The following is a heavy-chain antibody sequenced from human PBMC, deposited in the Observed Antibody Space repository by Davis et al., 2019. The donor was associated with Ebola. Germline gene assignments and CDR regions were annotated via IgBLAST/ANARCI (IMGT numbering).Heavy chain of an antibody. J-gene: IGHJ5*02. CDR2: IIPVVDTK. CDR3: ARGKWFDP. V-gene: IGHV1-69*08. Sequence: SVKVSCKTSGYTFTGHYIQWVRQAPGQGLEWMGRIIPVVDTKDYAQKFQGRVTLTADKATNTAYMELSGLRFDDTAVYYCARGKWFDPWGQGTLVSVTS. CDR1: GYTFTGHY.